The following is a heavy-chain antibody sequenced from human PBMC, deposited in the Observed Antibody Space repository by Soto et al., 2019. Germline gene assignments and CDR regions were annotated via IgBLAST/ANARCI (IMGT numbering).Heavy chain of an antibody. CDR1: GGTLSSYT. D-gene: IGHD2-21*02. CDR2: IIPVLNIT. CDR3: ARGVLVTDGGMNYYYYYLDV. V-gene: IGHV1-69*02. J-gene: IGHJ6*03. Sequence: QVQLVQSGAEVQKPGSSLRVSCEASGGTLSSYTFNWVRQAPGQGLEWMGRIIPVLNITNYAQNFKGRVTITADKSTSTVYKELSSLRSDDSAIYYCARGVLVTDGGMNYYYYYLDVWGKGSTVTVSS.